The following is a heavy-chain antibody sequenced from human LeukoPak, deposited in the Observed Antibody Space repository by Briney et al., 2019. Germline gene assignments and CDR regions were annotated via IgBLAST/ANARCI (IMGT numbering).Heavy chain of an antibody. V-gene: IGHV3-21*01. J-gene: IGHJ4*02. CDR1: QFTFSDYT. CDR3: ARYVYGVVTSFYY. Sequence: KPGGSLRLSCAASQFTFSDYTMNWVRRAPGKGLEWVSSISARSDYIYYAESVKGRFTISRDNAKKSLYLQMNRLRAENTAVYYCARYVYGVVTSFYYWGQGTLGTVSS. CDR2: ISARSDYI. D-gene: IGHD3-3*01.